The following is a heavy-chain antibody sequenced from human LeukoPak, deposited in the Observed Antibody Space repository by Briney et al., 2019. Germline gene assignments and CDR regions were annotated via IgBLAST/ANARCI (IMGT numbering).Heavy chain of an antibody. V-gene: IGHV4-34*01. Sequence: PSKTLSVTCAVWGGCFSGYYWSGIRQPPGKGLEWIGEINHSGSTNYNPSLKSRVTISVDTSKNQSSLKLSSVTAADTAVYYCARAVAATRRYYYYYYYMDVWGKGTTVTVSS. CDR1: GGCFSGYY. D-gene: IGHD2-15*01. CDR2: INHSGST. CDR3: ARAVAATRRYYYYYYYMDV. J-gene: IGHJ6*03.